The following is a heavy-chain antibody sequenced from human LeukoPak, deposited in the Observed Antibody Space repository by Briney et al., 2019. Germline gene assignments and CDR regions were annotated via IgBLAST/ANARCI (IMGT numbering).Heavy chain of an antibody. J-gene: IGHJ4*02. D-gene: IGHD3-10*01. V-gene: IGHV4-61*02. CDR3: ARLSGRDYYFDY. CDR2: MFTPGTI. Sequence: SETLSLTCTVSGGSVSSGIYYWSWIRQPAGNGLEWIGRMFTPGTINYNPSLKSRVTISLDTSKNQFSLKLSSVTAADTAVYYCARLSGRDYYFDYWGQGTLVTVSS. CDR1: GGSVSSGIYY.